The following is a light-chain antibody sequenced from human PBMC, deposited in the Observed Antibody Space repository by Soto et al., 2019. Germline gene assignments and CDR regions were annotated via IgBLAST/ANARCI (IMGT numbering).Light chain of an antibody. CDR3: SSYTSSSTLRV. CDR1: SSDVGGYNY. J-gene: IGLJ1*01. CDR2: DVS. V-gene: IGLV2-14*01. Sequence: QSTLTQPASLSGSPGQSITISCTGTSSDVGGYNYVSWYQQHPGKAHKLMIYDVSNRPSGVSNRFSGSKSGNTASLTISGLQAEDEADYYCSSYTSSSTLRVFGTGTKVTVL.